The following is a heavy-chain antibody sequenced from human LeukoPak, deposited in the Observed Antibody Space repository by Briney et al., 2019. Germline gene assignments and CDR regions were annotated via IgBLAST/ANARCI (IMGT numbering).Heavy chain of an antibody. D-gene: IGHD2-2*01. V-gene: IGHV5-51*01. Sequence: GESLKISCQGSGYSFTNYWIGWLRQMPGKGLEWMGIIYPGDSDTRYSPSFQGQVTISADKSISTAYLQWSSPKASDTAIYYCARGRYCSSSSCYAERWFDPWGQGTLVTVSS. CDR1: GYSFTNYW. CDR2: IYPGDSDT. J-gene: IGHJ5*02. CDR3: ARGRYCSSSSCYAERWFDP.